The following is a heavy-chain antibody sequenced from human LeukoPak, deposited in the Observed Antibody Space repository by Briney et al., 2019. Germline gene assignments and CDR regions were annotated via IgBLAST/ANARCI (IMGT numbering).Heavy chain of an antibody. V-gene: IGHV1-24*01. J-gene: IGHJ4*02. CDR1: GYTLTELS. Sequence: ASVKVSCKVSGYTLTELSMHWVRQAPGKGLEWMGGFDPEDGETIYAQKFQGRATMTEDTSTDTAYMELSSLRSEDTAVYYCATSPGYDSSGYFPDPFDYWGQGTLVTVSS. CDR2: FDPEDGET. CDR3: ATSPGYDSSGYFPDPFDY. D-gene: IGHD3-22*01.